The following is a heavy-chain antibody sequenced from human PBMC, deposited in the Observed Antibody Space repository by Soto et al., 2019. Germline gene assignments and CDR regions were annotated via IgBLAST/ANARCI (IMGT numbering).Heavy chain of an antibody. Sequence: QVQLQESGPGLVKPSQTLSLTCTVSGGSISSGGYYWSWIRQHPGKGLEWIGYIYYSGSTYYNPSLKLRVTISVDTSKNPFSLKMSSVAAEDTAVYYFARGGRYCSGCSCYWGWFDPCCQGTLVTVSS. CDR1: GGSISSGGYY. J-gene: IGHJ5*02. D-gene: IGHD2-15*01. CDR2: IYYSGST. V-gene: IGHV4-31*03. CDR3: ARGGRYCSGCSCYWGWFDP.